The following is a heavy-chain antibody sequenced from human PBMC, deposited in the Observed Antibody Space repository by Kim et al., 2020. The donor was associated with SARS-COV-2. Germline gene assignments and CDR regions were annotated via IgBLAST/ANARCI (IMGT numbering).Heavy chain of an antibody. Sequence: SETLSLTCAVSGGSISSSNWWSWVRQPPGKGLEWIGEIYHSGSTNYNPSLKSRVTISVDKSKNQFSLKLSSVTAADTAVYYCARAIHYYGSGSTLGAGNNWFDPWGQGTLVTVSS. CDR1: GGSISSSNW. J-gene: IGHJ5*02. CDR2: IYHSGST. V-gene: IGHV4-4*02. D-gene: IGHD3-10*01. CDR3: ARAIHYYGSGSTLGAGNNWFDP.